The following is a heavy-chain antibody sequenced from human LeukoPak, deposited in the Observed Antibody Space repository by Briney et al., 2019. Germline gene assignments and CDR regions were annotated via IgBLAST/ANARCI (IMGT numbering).Heavy chain of an antibody. Sequence: GGSLRLSCAASGFTFDMYWMSWVRQAPGKGLEWVATIKQDGSEKYYVDSVKGRFTISRDNAKNSLYLQMNSLRAEDTAVYYCAREPRGYCSGESCYSPYYYGMDVWGQGTTVTVSS. CDR1: GFTFDMYW. CDR2: IKQDGSEK. D-gene: IGHD2-15*01. J-gene: IGHJ6*02. CDR3: AREPRGYCSGESCYSPYYYGMDV. V-gene: IGHV3-7*01.